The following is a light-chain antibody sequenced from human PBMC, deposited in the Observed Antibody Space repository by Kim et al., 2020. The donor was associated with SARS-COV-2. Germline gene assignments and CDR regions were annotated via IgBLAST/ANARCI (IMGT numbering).Light chain of an antibody. Sequence: SYELTQPPSVSVSPGQTASITCSGDKLGDKYACXYQQKPGQSPVLVIYQDSKRPSGIPERFSGSNSGNTATLTISGTQAMDEADYYGQAWDSSLWVFGGG. J-gene: IGLJ3*02. CDR1: KLGDKY. CDR3: QAWDSSLWV. CDR2: QDS. V-gene: IGLV3-1*01.